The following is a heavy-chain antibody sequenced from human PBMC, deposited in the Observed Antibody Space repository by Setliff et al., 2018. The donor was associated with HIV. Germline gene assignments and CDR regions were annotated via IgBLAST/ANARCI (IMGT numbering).Heavy chain of an antibody. CDR1: GGTFSSYA. J-gene: IGHJ4*02. CDR3: ARMGWIDY. V-gene: IGHV1-69*10. CDR2: IIPILGIA. Sequence: ASVKVSCKASGGTFSSYAISWVRQAPGQGLEWMGGIIPILGIATYAQKFQGRVTMTRNTSISTAYMELSSLRSEDTAVYYCARMGWIDYWGQGTLVTVSS. D-gene: IGHD2-15*01.